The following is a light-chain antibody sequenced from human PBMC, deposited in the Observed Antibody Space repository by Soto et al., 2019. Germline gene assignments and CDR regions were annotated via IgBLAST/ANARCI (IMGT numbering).Light chain of an antibody. CDR1: SSDVGAYNF. CDR2: DVS. J-gene: IGLJ3*02. CDR3: TSYTTSSTWV. Sequence: QSVLTQPASVSGSPGQSITISCIGTSSDVGAYNFVSWYRQNPGKAPKLMIYDVSYRPLGVFYRFSCSKSGNTASLTISGLQAEDEADYYCTSYTTSSTWVFGGGTKVTVL. V-gene: IGLV2-14*01.